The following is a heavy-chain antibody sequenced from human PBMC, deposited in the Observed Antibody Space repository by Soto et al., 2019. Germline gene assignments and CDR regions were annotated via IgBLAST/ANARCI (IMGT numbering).Heavy chain of an antibody. J-gene: IGHJ6*02. D-gene: IGHD2-8*01. CDR1: GASVTSYY. V-gene: IGHV4-4*07. Sequence: QVQLLGSDPRLLKPSETLSLTCTVSGASVTSYYWSWIRQPAGKGLDWIGRIYTSGNTDYNPSLKSRVTLSLETSQNQVSLKLSSVTAADTAIYYCARDGVGPHGMDVWGQGTTVTVSS. CDR2: IYTSGNT. CDR3: ARDGVGPHGMDV.